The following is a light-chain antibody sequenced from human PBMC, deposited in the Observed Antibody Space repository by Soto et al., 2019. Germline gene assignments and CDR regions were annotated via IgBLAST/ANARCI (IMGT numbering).Light chain of an antibody. V-gene: IGKV1-39*01. Sequence: IHRTHSPSSLSASVLDRVSITFLSSQSIITYLNWYQKKPGKAPNLLIYDASRLQSGVPSRFSGSGGGTDFTLSISSVQPEDFATYFCQQSYMDPITFGQGTRLEIK. J-gene: IGKJ5*01. CDR1: QSIITY. CDR2: DAS. CDR3: QQSYMDPIT.